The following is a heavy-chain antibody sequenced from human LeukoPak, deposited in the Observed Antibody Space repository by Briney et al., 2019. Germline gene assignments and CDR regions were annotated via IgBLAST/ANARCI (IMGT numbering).Heavy chain of an antibody. CDR2: TYYSGST. V-gene: IGHV4-59*01. J-gene: IGHJ6*02. Sequence: SETLSLTCTVSGGSISSYYWSWIRQPPGKGLEWIGYTYYSGSTNYNPSLKSRVTISVDTSKNQFSLKLSSVTAADTAVYYCARTPINSYGYDYYYGMDVWGQGTTVTVSS. CDR3: ARTPINSYGYDYYYGMDV. D-gene: IGHD5-18*01. CDR1: GGSISSYY.